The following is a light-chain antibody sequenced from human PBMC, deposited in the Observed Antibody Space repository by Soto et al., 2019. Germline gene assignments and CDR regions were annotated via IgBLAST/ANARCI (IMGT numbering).Light chain of an antibody. J-gene: IGKJ5*01. V-gene: IGKV3-11*01. Sequence: EIVLTQSPATLSLSPGERATLSCRASQNVRSYLAWYQQKPGQAPRLLIHDASSRATGIPDRFSGSGSGTDFTLTISSLEPEDSAVYYWQQRTNWPPSTFGQGTRLEIK. CDR2: DAS. CDR3: QQRTNWPPST. CDR1: QNVRSY.